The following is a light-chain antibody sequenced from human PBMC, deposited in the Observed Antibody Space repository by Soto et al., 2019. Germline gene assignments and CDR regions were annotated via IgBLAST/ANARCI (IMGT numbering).Light chain of an antibody. Sequence: QSVRSQPPSVSGSPGQSVTISCTGASTCCCSYNRVSWYHHPPGTAPKLIIYEASNRPAGVPDRFSGAKSGNRASLTISGLRPEDEAEYYCCSSAPSRTVVFGTGTKVTVL. J-gene: IGLJ1*01. V-gene: IGLV2-18*02. CDR3: CSSAPSRTVV. CDR2: EAS. CDR1: STCCCSYNR.